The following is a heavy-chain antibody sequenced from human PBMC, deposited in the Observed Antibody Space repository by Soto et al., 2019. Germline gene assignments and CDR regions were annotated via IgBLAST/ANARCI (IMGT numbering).Heavy chain of an antibody. D-gene: IGHD3-10*01. Sequence: QVQLVQSGAEVKKPGSSVKVSCKASGGIFSTYAISWLRQAPGQGLEWMGGIIPLFGTPNYAQRFQGIVTITADESTSTAYMEQSRLRSEDTAVDYCARDRDDYGSGNYYNRIDFWGQGTLVTVSS. CDR1: GGIFSTYA. CDR3: ARDRDDYGSGNYYNRIDF. CDR2: IIPLFGTP. V-gene: IGHV1-69*01. J-gene: IGHJ4*02.